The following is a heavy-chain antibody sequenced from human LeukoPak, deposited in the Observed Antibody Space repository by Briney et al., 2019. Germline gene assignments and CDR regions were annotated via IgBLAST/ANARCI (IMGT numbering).Heavy chain of an antibody. J-gene: IGHJ4*02. V-gene: IGHV4-34*01. D-gene: IGHD5-12*01. CDR1: GGSFSGYY. CDR2: INHSGST. Sequence: SETLSLTCAVYGGSFSGYYWSWIRQPPGKGLEWIGEINHSGSTNYNPPLKSRVTISVDTSKNQFSLKLSSVTAADTAVYYCAREVVATILRWGTFDYWGQGTLVTVSS. CDR3: AREVVATILRWGTFDY.